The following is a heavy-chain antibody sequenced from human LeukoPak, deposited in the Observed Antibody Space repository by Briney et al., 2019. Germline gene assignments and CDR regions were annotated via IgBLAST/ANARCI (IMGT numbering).Heavy chain of an antibody. CDR2: MEKELNGHAT. J-gene: IGHJ5*02. CDR1: GFTFGDSS. D-gene: IGHD1-26*01. V-gene: IGHV3-73*01. CDR3: TRDSGTYNWLDP. Sequence: GGSLRLSCAASGFTFGDSSIHWVRQASGKGLEWIGLMEKELNGHATAYAASVRGRFTISRDDSQNTAYLQMDSLKTEDTALYYCTRDSGTYNWLDPWGQGTLVTVSS.